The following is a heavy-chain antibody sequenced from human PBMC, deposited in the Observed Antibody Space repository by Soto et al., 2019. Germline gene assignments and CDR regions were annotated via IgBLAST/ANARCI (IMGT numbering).Heavy chain of an antibody. J-gene: IGHJ4*02. CDR3: AGGADRSGWYEYYFDY. D-gene: IGHD6-19*01. CDR1: GFTFSSCS. Sequence: GGSLRISCAASGFTFSSCSMTWVRQAPGKGLEWVSGISGSGGDTYYSDSVKGRFTISRDNSKKTLYLQMNSLRAEDTAVYYCAGGADRSGWYEYYFDYWGQGTMVAVYS. CDR2: ISGSGGDT. V-gene: IGHV3-23*01.